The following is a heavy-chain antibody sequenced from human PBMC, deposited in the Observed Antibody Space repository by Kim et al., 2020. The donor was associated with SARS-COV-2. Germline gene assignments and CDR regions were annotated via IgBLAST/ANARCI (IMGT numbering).Heavy chain of an antibody. Sequence: SETLSLTCTVSGGSISSGNYYWNWIRQPAGKGLEWIGHIYTSGSTNYNPSLKSRVAISVDTSKNQFSLKLSSVTAADTAVYYCARDPGYCSSTSCRGGAFEIWGQGTMVTVSS. J-gene: IGHJ3*02. D-gene: IGHD2-2*01. CDR2: IYTSGST. CDR3: ARDPGYCSSTSCRGGAFEI. V-gene: IGHV4-61*09. CDR1: GGSISSGNYY.